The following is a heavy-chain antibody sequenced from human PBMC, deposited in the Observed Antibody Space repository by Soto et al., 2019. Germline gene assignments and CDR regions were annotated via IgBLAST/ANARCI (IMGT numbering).Heavy chain of an antibody. D-gene: IGHD3-22*01. Sequence: GESLKISCKGSGYSFTIYWIGWVRQMPGKGLEWMGIIYPGDSDTRYSPSFQGQVTISADKSISTAYLQWSSLKASDTAMYYCARHGAPVYYANSDYYYYGMDVWGQGTTVTVSS. J-gene: IGHJ6*02. CDR2: IYPGDSDT. V-gene: IGHV5-51*01. CDR3: ARHGAPVYYANSDYYYYGMDV. CDR1: GYSFTIYW.